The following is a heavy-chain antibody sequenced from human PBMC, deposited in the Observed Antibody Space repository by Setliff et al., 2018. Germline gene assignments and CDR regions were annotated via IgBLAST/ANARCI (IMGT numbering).Heavy chain of an antibody. CDR1: GFTFSSYW. J-gene: IGHJ6*03. D-gene: IGHD5-18*01. Sequence: PGGSLRLSCAASGFTFSSYWMTWVRQAPGKGLEWVANINQDGSETYSVDSVKGRFTFSRDNAKNSLYLQMSGLGAEDTAVYYCAREGVDTRSSTDYRYYMDVWGKGTTVTVSS. CDR3: AREGVDTRSSTDYRYYMDV. CDR2: INQDGSET. V-gene: IGHV3-7*03.